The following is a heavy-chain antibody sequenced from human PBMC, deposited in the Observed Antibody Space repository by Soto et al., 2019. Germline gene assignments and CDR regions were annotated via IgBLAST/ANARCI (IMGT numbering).Heavy chain of an antibody. D-gene: IGHD2-21*01. Sequence: QVQLVESGGGVVQPGRSLRLSCAASGFTFRSYAMHWVRQAPGKGLEWVAVISYDEKKKYYADSVKGRFTISRDNSKKTLYFQVNSLSAEDTAVYYCARALDIASPSKDNCFDPWGQGTLVTVSS. CDR2: ISYDEKKK. CDR1: GFTFRSYA. CDR3: ARALDIASPSKDNCFDP. V-gene: IGHV3-30*14. J-gene: IGHJ5*02.